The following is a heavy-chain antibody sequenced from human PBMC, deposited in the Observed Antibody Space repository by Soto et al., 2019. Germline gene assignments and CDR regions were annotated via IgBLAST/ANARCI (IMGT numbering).Heavy chain of an antibody. V-gene: IGHV3-23*01. D-gene: IGHD1-26*01. CDR1: GFTFGNYA. CDR2: ISGGGTSI. Sequence: EVQLLESGGGLVQPGGSLRLSCEASGFTFGNYAMTWVRQAPGKGLEWVAAISGGGTSIFSADSVKGRFTISRDNSNNTLYLQMNNLRAEDTAIYYCAKDDPYRGSYLRGRGRCDYWGQGTLVTVSS. J-gene: IGHJ4*02. CDR3: AKDDPYRGSYLRGRGRCDY.